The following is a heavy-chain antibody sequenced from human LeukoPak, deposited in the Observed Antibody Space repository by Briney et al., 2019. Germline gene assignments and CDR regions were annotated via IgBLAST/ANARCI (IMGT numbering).Heavy chain of an antibody. J-gene: IGHJ6*03. CDR3: AKDSYYYYIDV. Sequence: GGSLRLSCAASGFTFRSYGMHWVRQAPGKGLEWVTFIRYDASNKYYTDSVKGRFTISRDNSKNTLYLQMNSLRTEDTAVYYCAKDSYYYYIDVWGKGTTVTVSS. CDR2: IRYDASNK. V-gene: IGHV3-30*02. CDR1: GFTFRSYG.